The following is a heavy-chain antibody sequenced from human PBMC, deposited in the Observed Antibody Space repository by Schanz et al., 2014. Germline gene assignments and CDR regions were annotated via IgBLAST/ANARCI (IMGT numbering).Heavy chain of an antibody. D-gene: IGHD3-10*01. Sequence: QVQLVESGGGVVQPGRSLRLSCATSGLNFDYYGMNWVRQAPGMGLEWVANIGYDGSEKYYVDSVKGRFTISRDNSKDTLYLQMSGLTPEDTAVYYCARGPIPIQGVPMDFWGQGTLVTVSS. V-gene: IGHV3-33*01. J-gene: IGHJ4*02. CDR1: GLNFDYYG. CDR3: ARGPIPIQGVPMDF. CDR2: IGYDGSEK.